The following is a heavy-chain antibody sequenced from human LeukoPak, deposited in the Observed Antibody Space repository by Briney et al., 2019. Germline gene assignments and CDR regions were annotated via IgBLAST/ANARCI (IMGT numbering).Heavy chain of an antibody. CDR3: AKEGEWLRDPTDY. J-gene: IGHJ4*02. V-gene: IGHV3-23*01. Sequence: GGSLRLSCAASGFRFSSYAMSWVRQAPGKGLEWVSAISGSGVSTYYADSVKGRFTVSRDNSKNTLYLQMSSLRAEDTAVYYCAKEGEWLRDPTDYWGQGTLVTVSS. CDR2: ISGSGVST. D-gene: IGHD3-3*01. CDR1: GFRFSSYA.